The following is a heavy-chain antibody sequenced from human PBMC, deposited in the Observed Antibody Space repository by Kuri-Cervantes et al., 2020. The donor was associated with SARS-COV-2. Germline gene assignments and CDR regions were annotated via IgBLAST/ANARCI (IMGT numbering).Heavy chain of an antibody. CDR2: VSYDGGSE. CDR1: GFTFSNHA. D-gene: IGHD3-3*01. J-gene: IGHJ4*02. CDR3: ARETFWSGYYFYGNIDR. V-gene: IGHV3-30-3*01. Sequence: GESLKISCEGSGFTFSNHALYWIRQAPGEGLEWVAVVSYDGGSEWYADSLKGRFSISRDNSKNTVYLQMNSLRTEDTALYHCARETFWSGYYFYGNIDRWGQGTLVTVSS.